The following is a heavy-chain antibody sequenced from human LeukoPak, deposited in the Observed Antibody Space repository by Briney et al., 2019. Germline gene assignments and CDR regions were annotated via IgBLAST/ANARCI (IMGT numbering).Heavy chain of an antibody. D-gene: IGHD3-10*01. Sequence: GGSLRLSCAASGFTFSDHYMTWIRQAPGKGLEWVSYISRGGDSMYYADSVKGRFTISRDNGKNSLYLQMNSLRPEDTAVYYCAKDLDYYASRSPSLDVWGKGTTVTISS. CDR3: AKDLDYYASRSPSLDV. CDR1: GFTFSDHY. J-gene: IGHJ6*04. CDR2: ISRGGDSM. V-gene: IGHV3-11*01.